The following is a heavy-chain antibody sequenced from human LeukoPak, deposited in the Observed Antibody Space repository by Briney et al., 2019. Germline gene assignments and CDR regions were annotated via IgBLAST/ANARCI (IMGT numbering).Heavy chain of an antibody. J-gene: IGHJ3*02. V-gene: IGHV1-18*01. Sequence: EAAVKVSCKASGYTFTSYGINGVRQAPGQGLEGMGWISAYNGNTNYPQKLQGRVPMTTATPTSTAYMELRSLRSDDTAVYYCARESRLNDDIWGQGTMVTVS. D-gene: IGHD1-1*01. CDR2: ISAYNGNT. CDR3: ARESRLNDDI. CDR1: GYTFTSYG.